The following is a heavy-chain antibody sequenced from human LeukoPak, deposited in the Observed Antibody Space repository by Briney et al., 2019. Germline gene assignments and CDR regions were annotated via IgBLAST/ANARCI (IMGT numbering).Heavy chain of an antibody. CDR1: GFTFDDYA. CDR2: ISWNSGSI. J-gene: IGHJ6*02. CDR3: ASLDYYYDSPMGV. Sequence: GGSLRLSCAASGFTFDDYAMHWVRQAPGKGLEWVSGISWNSGSIGYADSVKGRFTISRDNAKNSLYLQMNSLRAEDTALYYCASLDYYYDSPMGVWGQGTTVTVSS. V-gene: IGHV3-9*01. D-gene: IGHD3-22*01.